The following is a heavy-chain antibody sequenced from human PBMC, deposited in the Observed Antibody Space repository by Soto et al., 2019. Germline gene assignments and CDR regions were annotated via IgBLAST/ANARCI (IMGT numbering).Heavy chain of an antibody. CDR1: GFTFSSYW. D-gene: IGHD2-15*01. CDR2: INSDGSST. V-gene: IGHV3-74*01. Sequence: VQLVESGGGLVQPGESLRLSCAASGFTFSSYWMHWVRQAPRKGLVWVSRINSDGSSTSYAGSVKGRFTISRDNAKNTLYLQMNSLRAEDTAVYYCVRTSLVVAAATREDYWGQGTLVTVSS. CDR3: VRTSLVVAAATREDY. J-gene: IGHJ4*02.